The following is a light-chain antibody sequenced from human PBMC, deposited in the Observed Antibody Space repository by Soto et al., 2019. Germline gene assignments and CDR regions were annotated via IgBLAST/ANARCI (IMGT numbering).Light chain of an antibody. V-gene: IGKV1-5*03. CDR2: KAS. CDR3: QQYNRYPIT. CDR1: QSISSW. Sequence: DIQMTQSTSTLSASVGYRVTITCRASQSISSWLAWYQQKPGXAPKLLIYKASSLESGVPSRFSGSGSGTQFTLTISSRQPDDFATYYCQQYNRYPITFGQGTRLETK. J-gene: IGKJ5*01.